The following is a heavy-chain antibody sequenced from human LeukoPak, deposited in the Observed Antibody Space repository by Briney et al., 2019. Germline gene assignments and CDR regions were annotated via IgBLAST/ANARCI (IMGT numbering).Heavy chain of an antibody. J-gene: IGHJ4*02. Sequence: ASVKVSCKASGYTFTGYYMHWVRQPPGQGLEWMGWINPNSGGTNYAQKFQGRVTMTRDTSISTAYLELSRLRSDDTAVYYCARSDIAAAGTSRPNGFDYWGQGTLVTVSS. CDR1: GYTFTGYY. CDR2: INPNSGGT. V-gene: IGHV1-2*02. D-gene: IGHD6-13*01. CDR3: ARSDIAAAGTSRPNGFDY.